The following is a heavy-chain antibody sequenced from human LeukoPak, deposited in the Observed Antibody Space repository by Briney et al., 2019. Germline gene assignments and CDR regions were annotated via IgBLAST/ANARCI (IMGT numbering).Heavy chain of an antibody. J-gene: IGHJ1*01. D-gene: IGHD3-22*01. Sequence: GRSLRFSCAASGFTFDDYAMHWVRQAPGKGLEWVSAISWNSDSVGYADSVKGRFTISRDNAKNSLYLQMNSLRAEDTALYYCAKQASMIVSAQYFQHWGQGTLVTVSS. V-gene: IGHV3-9*01. CDR2: ISWNSDSV. CDR3: AKQASMIVSAQYFQH. CDR1: GFTFDDYA.